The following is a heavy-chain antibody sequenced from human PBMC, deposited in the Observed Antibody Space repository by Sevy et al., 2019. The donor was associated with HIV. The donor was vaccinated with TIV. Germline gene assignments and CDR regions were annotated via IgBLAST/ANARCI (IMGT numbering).Heavy chain of an antibody. CDR2: IRNDGSHE. J-gene: IGHJ3*02. CDR3: ARDRKVLLVVYAIPFDAFDI. V-gene: IGHV3-30*02. CDR1: GFSFSTYW. D-gene: IGHD2-8*02. Sequence: GGSLRLSCAASGFSFSTYWMTWVRQAPGKGPEWVAFIRNDGSHEYYADSVKGRFTISRDNSKNTLYLQMNSLRPEDTAVYYCARDRKVLLVVYAIPFDAFDIWGQGTMVTVSS.